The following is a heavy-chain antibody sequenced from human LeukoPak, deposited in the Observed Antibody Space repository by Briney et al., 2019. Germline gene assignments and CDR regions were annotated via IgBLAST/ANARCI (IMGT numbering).Heavy chain of an antibody. CDR3: ARGSSGWYFRYYYYMDV. Sequence: ASVKVSCKASGYTFTGCYMHWVRQAPGQGLEWMGWINPNSGGTNYAQKFQGRVTMTRDTSISTAYMELSSLRSEDTAVYYCARGSSGWYFRYYYYMDVWGKGTTVTVSS. V-gene: IGHV1-2*02. D-gene: IGHD6-19*01. CDR1: GYTFTGCY. J-gene: IGHJ6*03. CDR2: INPNSGGT.